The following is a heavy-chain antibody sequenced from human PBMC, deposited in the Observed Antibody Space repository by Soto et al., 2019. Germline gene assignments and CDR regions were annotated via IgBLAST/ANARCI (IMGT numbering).Heavy chain of an antibody. CDR1: GFTFSSYE. J-gene: IGHJ6*02. V-gene: IGHV3-48*03. D-gene: IGHD2-21*02. Sequence: GSLRLSCAASGFTFSSYEMNWVRQAPGKGLEWVSYISSSGSTIYYADSVKGRFTISRDNAKNSLYLQMNSLRAEDTAVYYCARGWRRYYYYGMDVWGQGTTVTVSS. CDR3: ARGWRRYYYYGMDV. CDR2: ISSSGSTI.